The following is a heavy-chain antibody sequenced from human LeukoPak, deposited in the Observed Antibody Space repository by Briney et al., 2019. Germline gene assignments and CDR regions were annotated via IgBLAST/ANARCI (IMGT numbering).Heavy chain of an antibody. V-gene: IGHV5-51*01. CDR1: GYSFTNYW. J-gene: IGHJ4*02. CDR2: IYPGDSDT. CDR3: ARLDDY. Sequence: GESLKISCKGSGYSFTNYWIAWVRQMPGKGLEWMGIIYPGDSDTKYSPSFQGQVTISADKSISTAYLQWRSLKTSDTAMYYCARLDDYWGQGTLVTVSS.